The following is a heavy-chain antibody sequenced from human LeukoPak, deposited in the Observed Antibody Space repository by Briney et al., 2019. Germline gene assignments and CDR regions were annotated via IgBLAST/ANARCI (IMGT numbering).Heavy chain of an antibody. CDR1: GFTFSSYA. CDR2: ISGSGGTI. D-gene: IGHD3-10*01. J-gene: IGHJ4*02. CDR3: ARDRLVRGVAPRAFDY. V-gene: IGHV3-48*04. Sequence: PGGSLRLSCAASGFTFSSYAMSWVRQAPGKGLEWVSYISGSGGTIYYADYVKGRFTISRDNAKNSLYLQMNSLRADDTAVYYCARDRLVRGVAPRAFDYWGQGTLVTVSS.